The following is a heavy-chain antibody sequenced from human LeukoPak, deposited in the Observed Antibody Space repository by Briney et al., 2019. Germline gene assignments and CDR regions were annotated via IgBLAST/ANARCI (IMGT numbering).Heavy chain of an antibody. D-gene: IGHD7-27*01. CDR2: MNEDGSGT. V-gene: IGHV3-7*01. CDR3: ARDPAWGAIDY. CDR1: GFSIRSSW. J-gene: IGHJ4*02. Sequence: GGSLRLSCAVSGFSIRSSWMRWVRQTPGKGLEWVADMNEDGSGTYYVDSVKGRFTVSRDNAKNSLYLQMSSLRAEDTAVYYCARDPAWGAIDYWGQGTLVTVPS.